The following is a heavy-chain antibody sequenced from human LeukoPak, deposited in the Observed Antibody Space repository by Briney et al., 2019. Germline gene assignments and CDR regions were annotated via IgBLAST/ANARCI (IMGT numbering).Heavy chain of an antibody. CDR2: IYPGDSDT. V-gene: IGHV5-51*01. Sequence: GESLYISCQGSGYNFNSYWIGWVRQMPGQGLEWVGVIYPGDSDTTYNPSFEGQVTISADKSITTAYLQWSSLKASDTAIYYCTRQAAILTGSDFWFDPWGQGTLVTVSS. D-gene: IGHD3-9*01. J-gene: IGHJ5*02. CDR3: TRQAAILTGSDFWFDP. CDR1: GYNFNSYW.